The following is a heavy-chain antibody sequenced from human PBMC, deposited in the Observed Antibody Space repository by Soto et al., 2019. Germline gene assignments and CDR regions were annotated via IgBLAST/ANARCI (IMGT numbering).Heavy chain of an antibody. Sequence: GVSLRLSCAASGFTFSSHAMTWVRQAPGKGLEWVSVISGSGDSTNYADSVKGRFTISRDNSKNTLYLQMNSLRAEDTAVYYCAKVPKVKNRKLCLNWMDSWGQGTLVTLSS. V-gene: IGHV3-23*01. CDR2: ISGSGDST. D-gene: IGHD2-2*01. CDR3: AKVPKVKNRKLCLNWMDS. CDR1: GFTFSSHA. J-gene: IGHJ5*01.